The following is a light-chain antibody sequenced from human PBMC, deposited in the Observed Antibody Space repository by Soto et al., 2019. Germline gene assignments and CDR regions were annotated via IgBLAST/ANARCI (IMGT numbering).Light chain of an antibody. CDR1: LAISND. CDR3: QNYNSALWT. V-gene: IGKV1-27*01. J-gene: IGKJ1*01. Sequence: IQMTQFPPSLSASVGDRVTITCRASLAISNDLAWYQQKPGKVPKLLIYAASTLQSGVPSRFSGSGSGTDFTLTITSLQPEDVATYFCQNYNSALWTFGRGTEVEIK. CDR2: AAS.